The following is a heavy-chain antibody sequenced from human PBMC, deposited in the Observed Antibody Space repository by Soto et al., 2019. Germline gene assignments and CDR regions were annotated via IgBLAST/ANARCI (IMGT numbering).Heavy chain of an antibody. Sequence: GGSLRLSCAASGFTFSSYAMHWVRQAPGKGLEWVAVISYDGSNKYYADSVKGRFTISRDNSKNTLYLQMNSLRAEDTAVYYCAREDYDFWSGYLALDYWGQGTLVTVSS. CDR3: AREDYDFWSGYLALDY. D-gene: IGHD3-3*01. J-gene: IGHJ4*02. CDR1: GFTFSSYA. CDR2: ISYDGSNK. V-gene: IGHV3-30-3*01.